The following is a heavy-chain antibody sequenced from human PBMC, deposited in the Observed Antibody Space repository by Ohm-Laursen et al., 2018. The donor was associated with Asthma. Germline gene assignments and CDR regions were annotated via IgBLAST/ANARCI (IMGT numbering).Heavy chain of an antibody. Sequence: RSLRLSCAAPGFTFSSYGMHWVRQAPGKGLEWVAVISYDGSNKYYADSVKGRFTISRDNSKNTLYLQMNSLRAEDTAVYYCAKDGTYYDFWSGYPYYFDYWGQGTLVTVSS. CDR1: GFTFSSYG. V-gene: IGHV3-30*18. J-gene: IGHJ4*02. D-gene: IGHD3-3*01. CDR2: ISYDGSNK. CDR3: AKDGTYYDFWSGYPYYFDY.